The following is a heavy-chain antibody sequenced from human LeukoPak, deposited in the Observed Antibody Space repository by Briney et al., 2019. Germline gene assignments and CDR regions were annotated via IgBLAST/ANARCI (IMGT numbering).Heavy chain of an antibody. Sequence: PGGSLRLSCAASGFTFSSYVMHWVRQAPGKGLEWVAVISYDGSNKYYADSVKGRFTISRDNSKNTLYLQMNRLRAEDTAVYYCAKDGVAAAGTPYYFDYWRQGTLVTVST. CDR1: GFTFSSYV. D-gene: IGHD6-13*01. CDR3: AKDGVAAAGTPYYFDY. CDR2: ISYDGSNK. J-gene: IGHJ4*02. V-gene: IGHV3-30*18.